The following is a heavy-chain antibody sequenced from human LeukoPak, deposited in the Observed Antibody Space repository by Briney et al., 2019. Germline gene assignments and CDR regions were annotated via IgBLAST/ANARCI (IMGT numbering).Heavy chain of an antibody. CDR2: IYYSGST. J-gene: IGHJ6*03. D-gene: IGHD6-19*01. Sequence: SETLSLTCTVSSGSISTSNYYWGWVRQPPGKGLEWIGSIYYSGSTYYNPSLKSRVTISVDTSKNQFSLKLSSVTAADTAVYYCAREEYSSGWYGSDYYYYYMDVWGKGTTVTVSS. CDR1: SGSISTSNYY. CDR3: AREEYSSGWYGSDYYYYYMDV. V-gene: IGHV4-39*07.